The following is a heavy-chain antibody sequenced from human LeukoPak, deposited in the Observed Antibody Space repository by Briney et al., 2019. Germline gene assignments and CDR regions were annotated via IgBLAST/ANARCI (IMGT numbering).Heavy chain of an antibody. J-gene: IGHJ5*02. CDR3: AKDPIVVVPAAIENWFDP. Sequence: GGSLRLSCAASGFTFDDYGMSWVRQAPGKGLEWVSGINWNGGSTGYADSVKGRFTISRDNSKNTLQLQMNSLRAEDTAVYYCAKDPIVVVPAAIENWFDPWGQGTLVTVSS. V-gene: IGHV3-20*04. D-gene: IGHD2-2*02. CDR2: INWNGGST. CDR1: GFTFDDYG.